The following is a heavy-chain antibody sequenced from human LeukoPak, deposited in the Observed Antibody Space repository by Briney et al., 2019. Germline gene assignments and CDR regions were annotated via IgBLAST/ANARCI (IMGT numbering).Heavy chain of an antibody. J-gene: IGHJ4*02. V-gene: IGHV4-30-4*08. Sequence: PSQTLSLTCTVSGGSLSSGDYYWSWIRQPPGKGLEWIGYIYYSGSTYYNPSLKSRVTISVDTSKNQFSLKLSSVTAADTAVYYCARGAAIRYYYDSSGYYPFDYWGQGTLVTVSS. CDR1: GGSLSSGDYY. CDR2: IYYSGST. D-gene: IGHD3-22*01. CDR3: ARGAAIRYYYDSSGYYPFDY.